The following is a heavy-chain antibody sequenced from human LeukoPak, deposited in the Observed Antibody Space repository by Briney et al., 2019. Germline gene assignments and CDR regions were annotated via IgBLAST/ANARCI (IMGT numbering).Heavy chain of an antibody. CDR3: ARDFLHLGG. CDR1: GFTFSSYG. V-gene: IGHV3-30*03. Sequence: GGSLRLSCAASGFTFSSYGMHWVRQAPGKGLEWVAVISYDGSNKYYADSVKGRFTISRDNAKNMLYLQMNSLRAEDTAVYYCARDFLHLGGWGQGTMVTVSS. D-gene: IGHD3-16*01. CDR2: ISYDGSNK. J-gene: IGHJ3*01.